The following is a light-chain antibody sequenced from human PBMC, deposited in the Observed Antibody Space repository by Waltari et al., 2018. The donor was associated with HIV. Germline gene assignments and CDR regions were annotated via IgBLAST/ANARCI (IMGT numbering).Light chain of an antibody. CDR3: TSYTSITSWV. V-gene: IGLV2-14*03. CDR2: DVS. CDR1: NSAVGDLTF. Sequence: HSALTQPAPVSGPHGQSLTISCTGPNSAVGDLTFFSWYQQHPGKAPKLMIYDVSHRSSGIPDRFSGSKSDNTASLTISGLQAEDEADYYCTSYTSITSWVFGGGTKVTVL. J-gene: IGLJ3*02.